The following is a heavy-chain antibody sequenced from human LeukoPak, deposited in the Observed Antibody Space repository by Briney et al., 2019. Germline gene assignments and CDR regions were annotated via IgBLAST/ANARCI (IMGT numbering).Heavy chain of an antibody. CDR2: IYYSGST. CDR1: GGSISSSSYY. J-gene: IGHJ5*02. D-gene: IGHD1-26*01. V-gene: IGHV4-39*07. CDR3: PRPPPPRCEVGATCNWFDP. Sequence: SETLSLTGTVSGGSISSSSYYWGWIRQPPGKGLEWIGSIYYSGSTYYNPSLKSRVTISVDTSKNQFSLKLSSVTAADTAVYYCPRPPPPRCEVGATCNWFDPWGQGTLVTVSS.